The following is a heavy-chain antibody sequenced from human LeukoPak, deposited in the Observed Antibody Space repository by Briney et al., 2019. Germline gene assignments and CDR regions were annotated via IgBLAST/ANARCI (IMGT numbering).Heavy chain of an antibody. D-gene: IGHD1-14*01. CDR1: GFSFSSYG. CDR2: ISWNSGSI. J-gene: IGHJ4*02. V-gene: IGHV3-9*01. Sequence: GGSLRLSCVASGFSFSSYGMHWVRHAPGKGLEWVSGISWNSGSIGYADSVKGRFTISRDNAKNSLYLQMNSLRAEDTALYYCALSEKPGLGIDYWGQGTLVTVSS. CDR3: ALSEKPGLGIDY.